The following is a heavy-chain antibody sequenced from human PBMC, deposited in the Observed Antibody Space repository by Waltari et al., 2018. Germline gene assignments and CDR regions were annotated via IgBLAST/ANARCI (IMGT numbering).Heavy chain of an antibody. CDR2: IYTGGST. CDR3: ARGLDYCTSSSCYSRVFDH. Sequence: QVHLQESGPGLVKASETLSLTCTVSGGSIGTYFWSWIRQPAGKGLEWIGSIYTGGSTNYNPSLKSRVTMSVDTSKNQFSLNLSSVTAADTAMYYCARGLDYCTSSSCYSRVFDHWGQGTLVTVSS. V-gene: IGHV4-4*07. D-gene: IGHD2-2*02. CDR1: GGSIGTYF. J-gene: IGHJ5*02.